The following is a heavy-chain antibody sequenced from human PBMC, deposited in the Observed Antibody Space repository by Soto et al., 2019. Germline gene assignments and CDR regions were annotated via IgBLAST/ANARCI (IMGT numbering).Heavy chain of an antibody. J-gene: IGHJ4*02. CDR1: GGTFSSYT. V-gene: IGHV1-69*02. Sequence: SVKVSCKASGGTFSSYTISWVRQAPGQGLEWMGRIIPILGIANYAQKFQGRVTITADKSTSTAYMELSSLRSEDTAVYYCARQGSGIYCSGGSCYHYWGQGTLVTVSS. CDR2: IIPILGIA. CDR3: ARQGSGIYCSGGSCYHY. D-gene: IGHD2-15*01.